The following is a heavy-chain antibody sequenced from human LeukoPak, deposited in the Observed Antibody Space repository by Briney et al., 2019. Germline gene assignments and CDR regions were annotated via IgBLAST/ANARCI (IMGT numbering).Heavy chain of an antibody. J-gene: IGHJ4*02. CDR1: GGTFSSYA. CDR2: IIPIFGTA. CDR3: ARGTIGPGETFDY. Sequence: ASVKVSCKGSGGTFSSYAISWVRQAPGQGLEWMGRIIPIFGTANYAQKFQGRVTITTDESTSTAYMELSSLRSEDTAVYYCARGTIGPGETFDYWGQGTLVTVSS. V-gene: IGHV1-69*05. D-gene: IGHD7-27*01.